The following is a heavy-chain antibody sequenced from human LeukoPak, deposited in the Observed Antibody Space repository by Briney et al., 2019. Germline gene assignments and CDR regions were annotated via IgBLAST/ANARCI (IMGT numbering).Heavy chain of an antibody. CDR2: IYTSGST. CDR3: ARDPVWYFDL. J-gene: IGHJ2*01. V-gene: IGHV4-4*07. Sequence: PSETLSLTCTVSGGSISSYYWSWIRQPAGKGLEWIGRIYTSGSTNYDPSLKSRVTMSVDPSKNQFSLKLSSVTTADTAVYYCARDPVWYFDLWGRGTLVTVSS. CDR1: GGSISSYY.